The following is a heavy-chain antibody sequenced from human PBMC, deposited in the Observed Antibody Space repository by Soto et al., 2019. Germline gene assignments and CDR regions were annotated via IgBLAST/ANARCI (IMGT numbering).Heavy chain of an antibody. D-gene: IGHD2-2*01. CDR3: ARETYCSTTSCYGHRFCA. V-gene: IGHV1-69*04. CDR2: IIPSGGIA. Sequence: SVKVSCKASGDTFSSYTISWVRQAPGHGLEWMGRIIPSGGIASYAQQFQGRVTMTGDTCTSTAYMELSSLRSADAAVYYSARETYCSTTSCYGHRFCACGQGTRVTISS. J-gene: IGHJ1*01. CDR1: GDTFSSYT.